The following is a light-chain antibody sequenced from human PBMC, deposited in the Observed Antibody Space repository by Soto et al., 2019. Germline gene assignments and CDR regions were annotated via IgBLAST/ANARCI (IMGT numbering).Light chain of an antibody. CDR1: QNFRTF. V-gene: IGKV3-11*01. CDR3: QQTYSTPIT. Sequence: VILTQSPSSLSLSPGERATLSCRASQNFRTFLDWYQQKPGQAPRLLIYDTFNRATGVPSRFSGSGSGTDFTLTISSLQPEDFVTYYCQQTYSTPITFGQGTRLEIK. CDR2: DTF. J-gene: IGKJ5*01.